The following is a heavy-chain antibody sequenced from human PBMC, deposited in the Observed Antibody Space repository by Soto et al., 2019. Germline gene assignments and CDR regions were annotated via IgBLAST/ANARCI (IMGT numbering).Heavy chain of an antibody. CDR3: ARERVEYYDSSGYREPEIDY. CDR1: GYTFTSYY. D-gene: IGHD3-22*01. CDR2: INPSGGST. J-gene: IGHJ4*02. V-gene: IGHV1-46*01. Sequence: GASVKVSCKASGYTFTSYYMHWVRQAPGQGLEWMGIINPSGGSTSYAQKFKGRVTMTRDTSTNTVYMELSSLRSEDTAVYYCARERVEYYDSSGYREPEIDYWGQGTLVTVSS.